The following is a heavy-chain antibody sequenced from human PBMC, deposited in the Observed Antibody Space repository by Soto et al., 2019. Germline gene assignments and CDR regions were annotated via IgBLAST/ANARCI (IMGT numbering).Heavy chain of an antibody. J-gene: IGHJ4*02. CDR1: GFTFSSYG. V-gene: IGHV3-33*01. D-gene: IGHD3-9*01. CDR3: ATQGGILTGYDSRIDY. Sequence: GGSLRLSCAASGFTFSSYGMHWVRQAPGKGLEWVAVIWYDGSNKYYADSVKGRFTISRDNSKNTLYLQMNSLRAEDTAVYYCATQGGILTGYDSRIDYWGQGTLVTVSS. CDR2: IWYDGSNK.